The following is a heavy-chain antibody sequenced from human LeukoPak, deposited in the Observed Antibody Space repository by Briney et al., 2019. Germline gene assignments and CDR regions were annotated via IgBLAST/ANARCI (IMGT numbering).Heavy chain of an antibody. CDR1: GYTFTSYY. CDR2: INPSGGST. CDR3: AGDPQGHYYMDV. J-gene: IGHJ6*03. V-gene: IGHV1-46*01. Sequence: ASVKVSCKASGYTFTSYYMHWVRQAPGQGLEWMGIINPSGGSTSYAQKFQGRVTMTRDTSTSTVYMELSRLTSDDTAVYYCAGDPQGHYYMDVWGKGTTVTVSS.